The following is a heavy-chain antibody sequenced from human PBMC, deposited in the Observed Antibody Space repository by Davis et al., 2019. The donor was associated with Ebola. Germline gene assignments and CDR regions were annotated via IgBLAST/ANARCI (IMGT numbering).Heavy chain of an antibody. D-gene: IGHD3-22*01. J-gene: IGHJ4*02. CDR1: GGSISSGDYY. V-gene: IGHV4-30-4*02. Sequence: MPSETLSLTCTVSGGSISSGDYYWSWIRQPPGKGLEWIGYIYYSGSTYYNPSLKSRVTISVDTSKNQFSLKLSSVTAADTAVYYCARDGRGNSSGYIPFDYWGQGTLVTVSS. CDR3: ARDGRGNSSGYIPFDY. CDR2: IYYSGST.